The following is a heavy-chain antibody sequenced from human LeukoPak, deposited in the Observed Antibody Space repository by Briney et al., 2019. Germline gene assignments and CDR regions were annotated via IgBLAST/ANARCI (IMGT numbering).Heavy chain of an antibody. Sequence: GGSLRLSCAASGFTFSNYGISWVRQAPGKGLEWLTGINGSGGRTYYADSVKGRFTISRDNSENTVYLQLNGLRAEDTAVYFCAKYVFSYGSGSYLAHWGQGTLVTVSS. CDR3: AKYVFSYGSGSYLAH. CDR2: INGSGGRT. V-gene: IGHV3-23*01. D-gene: IGHD3-10*01. J-gene: IGHJ4*02. CDR1: GFTFSNYG.